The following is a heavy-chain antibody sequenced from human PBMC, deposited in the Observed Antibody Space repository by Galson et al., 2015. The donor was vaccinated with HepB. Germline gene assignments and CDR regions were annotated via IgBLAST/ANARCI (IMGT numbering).Heavy chain of an antibody. J-gene: IGHJ4*02. V-gene: IGHV3-23*01. CDR2: ISGSGGST. CDR1: GFTFSSYA. D-gene: IGHD2-15*01. Sequence: SLRLSCAASGFTFSSYAMSWVRQAPGKGLEWVSAISGSGGSTYYADSVKGRFTISRDNSKNTLYLQMNSLRAEDTAVDYCAKDAPKKDIVVVVAAKTNNDYWGQGTLVTVSS. CDR3: AKDAPKKDIVVVVAAKTNNDY.